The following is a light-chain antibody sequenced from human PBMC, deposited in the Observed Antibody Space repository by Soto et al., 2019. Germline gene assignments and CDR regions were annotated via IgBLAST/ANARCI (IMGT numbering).Light chain of an antibody. CDR3: QQYYSYPLLT. J-gene: IGKJ4*01. CDR2: AAS. Sequence: AIRMTQSPSSLSASTGDIVTISFRASQGISSYLAWYQQKPGKAPKLLIYAASTLQSGVPSRFSGSGSGTDFTLTISCLQSEDFATYYCQQYYSYPLLTFGGGTKVDI. CDR1: QGISSY. V-gene: IGKV1-8*01.